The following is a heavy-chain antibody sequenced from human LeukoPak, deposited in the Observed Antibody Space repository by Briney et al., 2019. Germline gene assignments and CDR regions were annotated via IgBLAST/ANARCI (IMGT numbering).Heavy chain of an antibody. D-gene: IGHD6-19*01. Sequence: ASVKVSCKASGYTFTSYDINWVRQATGQGLEWMGGIIPIFGTANYAQKVQGRVTITGDESTSTAYMELSSLRSEDTAVYYCARAYSVEQWLANYYYYGMDVWGQGTTVTVSS. V-gene: IGHV1-69*13. CDR2: IIPIFGTA. J-gene: IGHJ6*02. CDR3: ARAYSVEQWLANYYYYGMDV. CDR1: GYTFTSYD.